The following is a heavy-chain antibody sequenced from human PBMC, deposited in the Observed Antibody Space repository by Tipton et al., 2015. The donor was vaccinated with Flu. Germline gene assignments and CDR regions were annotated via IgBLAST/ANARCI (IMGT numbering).Heavy chain of an antibody. J-gene: IGHJ5*02. V-gene: IGHV4-4*07. CDR3: ARDGYNWAGWFDP. CDR1: GDSISSYY. D-gene: IGHD1-1*01. CDR2: IYTSGST. Sequence: TLSLTCIVSGDSISSYYWSWIRQPAGKGLEWIGRIYTSGSTNYNPSLKSRVTMSVDTSKNQFSLKLSSVTAADTAVYYCARDGYNWAGWFDPWGQGTLVTVSS.